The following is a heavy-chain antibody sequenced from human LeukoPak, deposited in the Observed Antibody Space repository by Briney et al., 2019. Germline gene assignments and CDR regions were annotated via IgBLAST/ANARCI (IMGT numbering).Heavy chain of an antibody. D-gene: IGHD2-2*01. Sequence: ASVKVSCKVSGYTLTELSMHWVRQAPGKGLEWMGGFDPEDGETIYAQKFQGRVTMTEDTSTDTAYMELSSLRSEDTAVYYCASIVVVPAAQKMVLWWFDPWGQGTPVTVSS. CDR1: GYTLTELS. CDR3: ASIVVVPAAQKMVLWWFDP. CDR2: FDPEDGET. V-gene: IGHV1-24*01. J-gene: IGHJ5*02.